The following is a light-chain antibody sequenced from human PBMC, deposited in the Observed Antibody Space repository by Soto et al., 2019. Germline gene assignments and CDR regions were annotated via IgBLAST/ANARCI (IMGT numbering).Light chain of an antibody. J-gene: IGKJ1*01. V-gene: IGKV3-20*01. Sequence: EIVLTQSPGSLSLSPGERATLSCRASQSIDSSFFAWYQQKPGQPPRLLIYGASNRATGIPDRFSGRGSGTDFTLTITGLEPEDFAVYYCQQYDSSVTFGQGTKVEIK. CDR1: QSIDSSF. CDR2: GAS. CDR3: QQYDSSVT.